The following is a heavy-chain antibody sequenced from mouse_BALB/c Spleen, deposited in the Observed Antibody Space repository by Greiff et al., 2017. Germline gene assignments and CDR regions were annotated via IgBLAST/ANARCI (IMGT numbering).Heavy chain of an antibody. V-gene: IGHV5-12-2*01. D-gene: IGHD1-1*01. J-gene: IGHJ1*01. CDR2: ISNGGGST. CDR1: GFTFSSYT. Sequence: EVMLVESGGGLVQPGGSLKLSCAASGFTFSSYTMSWVRQTPEKRLEWVAYISNGGGSTYYPDTVKGRFTISRDNAKNTLYLQMSSLKSEDTAMYYCARQGYYYGSSPHWYFDVWGAGTTVTVSS. CDR3: ARQGYYYGSSPHWYFDV.